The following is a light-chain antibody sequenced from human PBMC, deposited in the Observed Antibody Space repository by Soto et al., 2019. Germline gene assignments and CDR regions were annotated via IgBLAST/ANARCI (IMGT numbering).Light chain of an antibody. Sequence: EIGLTQSPGTLSVSPGERATISCRASQSVSSSYLAWYQQKPGQAPRLLIYGASSRATGIPDRFSGSGSGTDFTLTISSLEPEDFAVYYCQQYGSSLFTFGPGTKVDIK. CDR3: QQYGSSLFT. J-gene: IGKJ3*01. CDR2: GAS. V-gene: IGKV3-20*01. CDR1: QSVSSSY.